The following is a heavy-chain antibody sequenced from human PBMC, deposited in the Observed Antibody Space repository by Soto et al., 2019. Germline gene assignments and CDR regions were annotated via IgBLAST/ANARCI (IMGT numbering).Heavy chain of an antibody. CDR1: GYTFTSYG. Sequence: ASVKVSCKASGYTFTSYGISWVRQAPGQGLEWMGWISAYNGNTNYAQKLQGRVTMTTDTSTSTAYMELRSLRSDDTAVYYCARGFRQLGSGYRAPIPFDYWGQGTLVTVSS. D-gene: IGHD3-3*01. J-gene: IGHJ4*02. CDR3: ARGFRQLGSGYRAPIPFDY. CDR2: ISAYNGNT. V-gene: IGHV1-18*01.